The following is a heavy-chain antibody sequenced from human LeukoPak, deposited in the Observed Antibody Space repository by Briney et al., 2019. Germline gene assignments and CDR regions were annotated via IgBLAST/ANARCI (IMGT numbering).Heavy chain of an antibody. CDR1: GGSISSSSYY. CDR2: IYYSGST. D-gene: IGHD4-11*01. Sequence: SETLSLTCTVSGGSISSSSYYWGWLRQPPGKGLEWIGSIYYSGSTYYNPSLKSRVTISVDTSKNQFSLKLSSVTAADTDVYYCAGLGKLQYLDYWGQGTLVTVSS. CDR3: AGLGKLQYLDY. J-gene: IGHJ4*02. V-gene: IGHV4-39*01.